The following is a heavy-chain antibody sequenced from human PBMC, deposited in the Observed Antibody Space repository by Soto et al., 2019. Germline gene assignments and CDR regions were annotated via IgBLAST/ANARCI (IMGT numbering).Heavy chain of an antibody. V-gene: IGHV3-23*01. CDR3: AKTASMTIRDGFDH. CDR1: GFTFSSYA. CDR2: ISGSGSNP. Sequence: EVQVLESGGGLVQPGGSLRLSCAASGFTFSSYAMSWVRQAPGQGLEWVSAISGSGSNPYYADSVKGRFTISRDNSKNTLYLHMNSLRAEDTDIYYCAKTASMTIRDGFDHWGQGNLVTVSS. D-gene: IGHD4-17*01. J-gene: IGHJ4*02.